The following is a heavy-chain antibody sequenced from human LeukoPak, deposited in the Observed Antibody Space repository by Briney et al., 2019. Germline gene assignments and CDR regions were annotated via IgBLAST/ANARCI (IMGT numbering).Heavy chain of an antibody. CDR1: GFTFSSYG. CDR2: ISFDSTKE. Sequence: GGSLRLSCAASGFTFSSYGMHWVRQAPGKGLEWVAVISFDSTKEYYANSVKGRFIVARDNPKATLHLQMHSLRPDDTAIYYCARFKVGRNTTQKNAFDIWGRGTLVTVSS. V-gene: IGHV3-30*03. CDR3: ARFKVGRNTTQKNAFDI. J-gene: IGHJ3*02. D-gene: IGHD1-26*01.